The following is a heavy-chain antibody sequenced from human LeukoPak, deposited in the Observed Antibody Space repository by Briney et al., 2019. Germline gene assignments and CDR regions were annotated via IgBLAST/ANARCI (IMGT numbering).Heavy chain of an antibody. J-gene: IGHJ5*02. CDR2: INHSGST. Sequence: SETLSLTCAVYGGSFSGYYWSWIRQPPGKGLEWIGEINHSGSTNYNPSLKSRVTISVDTCKNQFSLKLSSVTAADTAVYYCARSRPYDFWSGYSKPRRWFDPWGQGTLVTVSS. D-gene: IGHD3-3*01. V-gene: IGHV4-34*01. CDR3: ARSRPYDFWSGYSKPRRWFDP. CDR1: GGSFSGYY.